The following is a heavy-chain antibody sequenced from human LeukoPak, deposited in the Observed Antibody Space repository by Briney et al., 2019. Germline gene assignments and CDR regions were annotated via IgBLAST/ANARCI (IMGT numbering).Heavy chain of an antibody. D-gene: IGHD6-13*01. J-gene: IGHJ4*02. CDR1: GFTFSSYA. CDR3: AKAREISSSWYTQDY. V-gene: IGHV3-23*01. CDR2: ISGSGGST. Sequence: GGSLRLSCAASGFTFSSYAMSWVRQAPGKGLEWVSAISGSGGSTYYADSVKGRFTISRDNSKNTLYLQMNSLRAEDTAVYYCAKAREISSSWYTQDYWGQGTLVTVSS.